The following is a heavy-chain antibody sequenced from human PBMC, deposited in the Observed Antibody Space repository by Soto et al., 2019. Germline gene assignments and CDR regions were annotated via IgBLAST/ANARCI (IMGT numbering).Heavy chain of an antibody. V-gene: IGHV1-69*01. J-gene: IGHJ6*02. CDR2: IIPIFGTA. Sequence: QVQLVQSGAEVKKPGSSVKVSCKASGGTISSYAISWVRQAPGQGLEWMGGIIPIFGTANYAQKFQGRVTITADESTSTAYMELSSLRSEDMAVYYCAGGQPQDYCSGGSCYSLAYYYDGMDVWGQGTTVTVSS. D-gene: IGHD2-15*01. CDR1: GGTISSYA. CDR3: AGGQPQDYCSGGSCYSLAYYYDGMDV.